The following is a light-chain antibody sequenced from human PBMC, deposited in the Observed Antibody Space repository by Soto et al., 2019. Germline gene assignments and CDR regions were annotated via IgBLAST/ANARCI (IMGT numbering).Light chain of an antibody. CDR3: QQYNDWAPET. V-gene: IGKV3-15*01. CDR1: QSVTSN. Sequence: EIVMTQSPATVSVSPGERVTLSCRASQSVTSNLAWYQQKPGQAPRLIVYGATTRATGIPARFSGIGSGTEFTLTISSLQSEDFAVYYCQQYNDWAPETFGQGTKVEIK. J-gene: IGKJ1*01. CDR2: GAT.